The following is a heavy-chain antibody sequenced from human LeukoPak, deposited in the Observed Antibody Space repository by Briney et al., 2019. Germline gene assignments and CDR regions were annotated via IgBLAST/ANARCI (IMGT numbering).Heavy chain of an antibody. CDR3: AREDEWELLRAFDI. CDR1: GFTFSDYY. Sequence: PGGSLRLSCAASGFTFSDYYMSWIRQAPGKGLEWVSYISSSGSTIYYADSVKGRFTISRDNSKNTLYLQMNSLRAEDTAVYYCAREDEWELLRAFDIWGQGTMVTVSS. J-gene: IGHJ3*02. V-gene: IGHV3-11*04. D-gene: IGHD1-26*01. CDR2: ISSSGSTI.